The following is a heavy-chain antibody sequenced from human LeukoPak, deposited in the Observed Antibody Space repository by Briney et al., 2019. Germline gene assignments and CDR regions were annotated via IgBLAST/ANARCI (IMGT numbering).Heavy chain of an antibody. V-gene: IGHV4-38-2*02. J-gene: IGHJ4*02. CDR2: IYYSGST. Sequence: SETLSLTCTVSGYSISSGYYWGWIRQPPGKGLEWIGSIYYSGSTYYNPSLKSRVTISVDTSKNQFSLKLSSVTAADTAVYYCAKVAGPGPYYFDYWGQGTLVTVSS. D-gene: IGHD1-14*01. CDR3: AKVAGPGPYYFDY. CDR1: GYSISSGYY.